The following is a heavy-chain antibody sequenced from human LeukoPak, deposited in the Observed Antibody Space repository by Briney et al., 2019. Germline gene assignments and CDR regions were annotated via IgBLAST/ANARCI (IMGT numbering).Heavy chain of an antibody. CDR1: GGSISSYH. J-gene: IGHJ5*02. Sequence: SETLSLTCTVSGGSISSYHWSWIRQPAGKGLEWIGRIYTSGSTNYNPSLKSRVTMSVDTSKNQFSLKLSSVTAADTAVYYCAREDIVVVPAADGLFDPWGQGTLVTVSS. D-gene: IGHD2-2*01. CDR3: AREDIVVVPAADGLFDP. CDR2: IYTSGST. V-gene: IGHV4-4*07.